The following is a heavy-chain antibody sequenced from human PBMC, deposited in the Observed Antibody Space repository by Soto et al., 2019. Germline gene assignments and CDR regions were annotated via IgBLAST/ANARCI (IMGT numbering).Heavy chain of an antibody. J-gene: IGHJ3*02. V-gene: IGHV3-9*01. D-gene: IGHD3-16*01. Sequence: GGSLRLSCAASGFTFDDYAMHWVRQAPGKGLEWVSGISWNSGSIGYADSVKGRFTISRDNAKNSLYLQMNSLRAEDTALYYCAKDFVGAGGEGAFDIWGQGTMVTVSS. CDR2: ISWNSGSI. CDR1: GFTFDDYA. CDR3: AKDFVGAGGEGAFDI.